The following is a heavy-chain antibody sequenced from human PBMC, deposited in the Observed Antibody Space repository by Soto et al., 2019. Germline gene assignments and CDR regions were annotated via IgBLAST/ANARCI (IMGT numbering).Heavy chain of an antibody. CDR1: GGTFSNYV. V-gene: IGHV1-69*06. CDR3: ARVNGGGWTSYVDY. J-gene: IGHJ4*02. D-gene: IGHD6-19*01. Sequence: QVQLVQSGAEVKKPGSSVKVSCKASGGTFSNYVISWVRQAPGQGLQWMGGIIPIFNTPNYAQEFQGRVTITADKSTSTAYMELSSLRSEDTAVYYCARVNGGGWTSYVDYWGQGTQVTVSS. CDR2: IIPIFNTP.